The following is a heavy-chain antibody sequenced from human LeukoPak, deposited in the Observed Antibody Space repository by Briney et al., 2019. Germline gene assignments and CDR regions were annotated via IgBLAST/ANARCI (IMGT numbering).Heavy chain of an antibody. Sequence: SETLSLTCTVSGGSIGRTNYHWGWIRQPPGKDLEWIGSIYYSGSTYYNPSLKSRVTISVDTSKNQFSLRLSSVTAADTAVYYCASVMTGSIFDYWGQGTLVTVSS. D-gene: IGHD1-1*01. J-gene: IGHJ4*02. CDR1: GGSIGRTNYH. CDR3: ASVMTGSIFDY. V-gene: IGHV4-39*01. CDR2: IYYSGST.